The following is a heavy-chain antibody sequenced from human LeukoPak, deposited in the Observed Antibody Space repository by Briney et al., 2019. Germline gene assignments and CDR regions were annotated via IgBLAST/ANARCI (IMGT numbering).Heavy chain of an antibody. V-gene: IGHV4-61*02. Sequence: SETLSLTCTVSGGSISSGSYYWSWIRQPAGKGLEWIGRIYTSGGTHYNPSLKRRVTISVDTSKNQFSPDLNSVTAADTAVYYCARAVGSSESNWFDPWGQGTLATVSS. CDR1: GGSISSGSYY. CDR3: ARAVGSSESNWFDP. J-gene: IGHJ5*02. D-gene: IGHD6-19*01. CDR2: IYTSGGT.